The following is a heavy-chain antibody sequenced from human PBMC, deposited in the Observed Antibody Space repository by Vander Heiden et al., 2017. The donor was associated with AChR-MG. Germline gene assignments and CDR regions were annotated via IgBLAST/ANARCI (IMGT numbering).Heavy chain of an antibody. CDR1: GYTFTSYG. CDR2: ISAYNGNT. Sequence: QVQLVQSGPVVKKPGASVKVSCKAPGYTFTSYGVSWVRQAPGQGLEWMGWISAYNGNTNYAQKLQGRVTMTTDTSTSTAYMELRSLRSDDTAVYYCARLWAIGTTYHLDYWGQGTLVTVSS. D-gene: IGHD2-21*01. J-gene: IGHJ4*02. V-gene: IGHV1-18*01. CDR3: ARLWAIGTTYHLDY.